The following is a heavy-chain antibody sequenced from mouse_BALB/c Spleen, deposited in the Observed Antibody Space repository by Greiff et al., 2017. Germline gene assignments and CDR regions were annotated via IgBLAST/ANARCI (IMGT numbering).Heavy chain of an antibody. Sequence: VQLQESGAELAKPGASVKMSCKASGYTFTSYWMHWVKQRPGQGLEWIGYINPSTGYTEYNQKFKDKATLTADKSSSTAYMQLSSLTSEDSAVYYCARVYYYGSSPLPMDYWGQGTSVTVSS. CDR2: INPSTGYT. CDR1: GYTFTSYW. J-gene: IGHJ4*01. V-gene: IGHV1-7*01. D-gene: IGHD1-1*01. CDR3: ARVYYYGSSPLPMDY.